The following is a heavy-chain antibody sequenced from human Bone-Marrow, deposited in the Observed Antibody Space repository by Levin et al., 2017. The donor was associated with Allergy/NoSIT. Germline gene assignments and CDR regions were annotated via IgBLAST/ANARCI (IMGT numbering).Heavy chain of an antibody. CDR3: AKDMDAVIVPPVLYGLDV. Sequence: SLKISCAASGFRFSSYGMHWVRQAPGKGLEWVAVISNDGSNIYYADSVKGRFTISRDNSKNTLFLQINSPRAEDMAVYHCAKDMDAVIVPPVLYGLDVWGQGTTVTVSS. D-gene: IGHD2/OR15-2a*01. CDR1: GFRFSSYG. CDR2: ISNDGSNI. J-gene: IGHJ6*02. V-gene: IGHV3-30*18.